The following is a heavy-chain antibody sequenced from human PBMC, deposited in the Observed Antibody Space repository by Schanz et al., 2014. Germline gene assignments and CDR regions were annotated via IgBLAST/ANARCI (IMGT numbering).Heavy chain of an antibody. J-gene: IGHJ4*02. Sequence: QVQLVESGGGVVQPGRSLRLSCAASGFTFSSYGMHWVRQAPGKGLEWVAIISLDGSNQYYADSVKGRFTISRDNSKNTLYLQMNSLRAGDTAVYYCARGRRGDCRRTSCTYYFDYWGQGTLVTVSS. V-gene: IGHV3-30*03. CDR2: ISLDGSNQ. CDR3: ARGRRGDCRRTSCTYYFDY. CDR1: GFTFSSYG. D-gene: IGHD2-2*01.